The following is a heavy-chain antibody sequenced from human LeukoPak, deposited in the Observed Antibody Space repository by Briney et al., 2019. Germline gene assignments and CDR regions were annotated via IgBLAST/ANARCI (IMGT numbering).Heavy chain of an antibody. J-gene: IGHJ6*03. CDR3: AELGITMIGGV. V-gene: IGHV3-48*03. Sequence: AGGSLRLSCAASGFTFSSYEMNWVRQAPGKGLDWVSYISSSGSTIYYADSVKGRFTISRDNAKNSLYLQMNSLRAEDTAVYYCAELGITMIGGVWGKGTTVTIS. D-gene: IGHD3-10*02. CDR1: GFTFSSYE. CDR2: ISSSGSTI.